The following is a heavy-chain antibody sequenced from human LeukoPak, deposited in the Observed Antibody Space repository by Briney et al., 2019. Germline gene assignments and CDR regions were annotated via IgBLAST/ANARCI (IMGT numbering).Heavy chain of an antibody. V-gene: IGHV4-59*01. CDR1: GGSISSYY. CDR2: IYYSGST. Sequence: SETLSLTCTVSGGSISSYYWSWIRQPPGKGLEWIGYIYYSGSTNYNPSLKCRVTISVDTSKNQFSLKLSSVTAADTAVYYCARVSYGDYEYYFDYWGQGTLVTVSS. CDR3: ARVSYGDYEYYFDY. D-gene: IGHD4-17*01. J-gene: IGHJ4*02.